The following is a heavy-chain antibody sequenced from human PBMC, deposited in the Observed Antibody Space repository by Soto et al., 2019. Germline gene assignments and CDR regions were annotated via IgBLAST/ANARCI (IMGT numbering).Heavy chain of an antibody. CDR1: GFTFSSYS. CDR3: ARSYQYSGYDNRHFDY. Sequence: GGSLRLSCAASGFTFSSYSMNWVRQAPGKGLEWVSSISSSSSYIYYADSVKGRFTISRDKAKNSLYLQMNSLRAEDTAVYYCARSYQYSGYDNRHFDYWGQGTLVTVSS. V-gene: IGHV3-21*01. CDR2: ISSSSSYI. J-gene: IGHJ4*02. D-gene: IGHD5-12*01.